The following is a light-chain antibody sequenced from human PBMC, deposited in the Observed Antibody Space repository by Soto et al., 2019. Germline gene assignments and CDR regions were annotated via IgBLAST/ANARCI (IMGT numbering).Light chain of an antibody. CDR1: SSDVGGYNY. CDR2: DVS. V-gene: IGLV2-14*01. CDR3: SSYTSTNSGV. J-gene: IGLJ3*02. Sequence: QSVLTQSASVSGSPGQSITISCTGTSSDVGGYNYVSWYQQHPGKAPKLIIYDVSNRPSGVSTRFSGSKSGNTASLTISGRQAEDEADYSCSSYTSTNSGVCGGGTKLTVL.